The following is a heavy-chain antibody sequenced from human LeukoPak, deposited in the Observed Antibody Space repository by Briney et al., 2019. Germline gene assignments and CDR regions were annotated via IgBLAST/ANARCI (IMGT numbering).Heavy chain of an antibody. CDR2: ISSTSSTI. Sequence: PGGSLRLSCAASGFTFSSYSMNWVRQAPGKGLEWVSYISSTSSTIYYADSVKGRFTISRDNAKNSLYLQMNGLRAEDTAVYYCVRTSRSSSTDSWGQGTLVTVSS. V-gene: IGHV3-48*01. D-gene: IGHD6-6*01. J-gene: IGHJ5*01. CDR1: GFTFSSYS. CDR3: VRTSRSSSTDS.